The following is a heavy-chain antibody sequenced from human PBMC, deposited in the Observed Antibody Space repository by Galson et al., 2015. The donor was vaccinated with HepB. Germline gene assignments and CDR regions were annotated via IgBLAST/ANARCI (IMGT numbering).Heavy chain of an antibody. CDR2: IRYDGSNK. Sequence: LSLSCAASGFTFSSYGMHWVRQAPGKGLEWVAFIRYDGSNKYYADSVKGRFTISRDNSKNTLYLQMNSLRAEDTAVYYCAIPYGDYGGNWGQGTLVTVSS. CDR3: AIPYGDYGGN. D-gene: IGHD4-23*01. CDR1: GFTFSSYG. V-gene: IGHV3-30*02. J-gene: IGHJ4*02.